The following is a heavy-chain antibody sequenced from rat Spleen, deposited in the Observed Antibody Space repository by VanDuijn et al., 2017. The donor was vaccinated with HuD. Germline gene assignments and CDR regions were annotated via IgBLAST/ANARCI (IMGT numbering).Heavy chain of an antibody. V-gene: IGHV5-25*01. Sequence: EVQLVESGGGLVQPGRSLKLSCAASGFSFSDYNMAWVRQAPKKGLEWVATISTGGGNTYYRDSVKGRFTISRDNAKSTLYLQMDSLRSEDTATYYCARHVRAYLGPNWFAYWGQGTLVTVSS. J-gene: IGHJ3*01. CDR1: GFSFSDYN. D-gene: IGHD2-7*01. CDR3: ARHVRAYLGPNWFAY. CDR2: ISTGGGNT.